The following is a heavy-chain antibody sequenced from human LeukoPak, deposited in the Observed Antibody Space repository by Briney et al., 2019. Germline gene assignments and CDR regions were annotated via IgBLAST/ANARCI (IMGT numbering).Heavy chain of an antibody. Sequence: GGSLRLSCAASGFTFDDYAMHWVRQAPGKGLEWVSGISWNSGSIVYADSVKGRFTISRDNAKNSLYQQMNSLRAEDTALYYCPKDSLYSGSYARYNWFDPWGQGTLVTVSS. D-gene: IGHD1-26*01. V-gene: IGHV3-9*01. J-gene: IGHJ5*02. CDR1: GFTFDDYA. CDR2: ISWNSGSI. CDR3: PKDSLYSGSYARYNWFDP.